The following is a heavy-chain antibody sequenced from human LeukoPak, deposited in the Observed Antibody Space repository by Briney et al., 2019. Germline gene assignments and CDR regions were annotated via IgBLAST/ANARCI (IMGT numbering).Heavy chain of an antibody. Sequence: SVKVSCKASGGTFSSYAISWVRQAPGQGLEWMGGIIPIFGTANYAQKFQGRVTITADESTSTAYMELSSLRSEGTAVYYCARRQYSSSWYSNYYYYYMDVWGKGTTVTVSS. D-gene: IGHD6-13*01. CDR1: GGTFSSYA. CDR3: ARRQYSSSWYSNYYYYYMDV. J-gene: IGHJ6*03. CDR2: IIPIFGTA. V-gene: IGHV1-69*13.